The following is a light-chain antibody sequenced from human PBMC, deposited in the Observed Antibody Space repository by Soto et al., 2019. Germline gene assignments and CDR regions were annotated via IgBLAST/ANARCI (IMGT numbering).Light chain of an antibody. Sequence: QSVLTQPPSVSGAPGQRVTISCTGSSSNIGADYDVHWYQQLPGTAPKLRISGNTNRPSGVPDRFSGSKSGTSASLAITALQAEDEADYYCQSYDSSLSGHYVFGSGTKVTVL. V-gene: IGLV1-40*01. J-gene: IGLJ1*01. CDR1: SSNIGADYD. CDR2: GNT. CDR3: QSYDSSLSGHYV.